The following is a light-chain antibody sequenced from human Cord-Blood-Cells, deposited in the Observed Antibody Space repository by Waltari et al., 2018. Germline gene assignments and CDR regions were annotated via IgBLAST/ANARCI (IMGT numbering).Light chain of an antibody. CDR3: QQSYSYPWT. V-gene: IGKV1-39*01. CDR1: QSISSY. J-gene: IGKJ1*01. Sequence: HMIQPPSSLSASVGDRVTITCRASQSISSYLNWYQQKPGKAPKLLIYAASSLQSGVPSRFSGSGSGTDFTLTISSLQPEDFATYYCQQSYSYPWTFGQGTKVDIK. CDR2: AAS.